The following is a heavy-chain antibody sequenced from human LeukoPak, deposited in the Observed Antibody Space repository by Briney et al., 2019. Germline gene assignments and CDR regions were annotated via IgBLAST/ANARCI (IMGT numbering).Heavy chain of an antibody. CDR1: GGTFSSYA. V-gene: IGHV1-69*05. Sequence: ASVKVSCKASGGTFSSYAISWVRQAPGQGLEWMGGIIPIFGTANYAQKFQGRVTITTDESTSTAYMELSSLRSDDTAVYYCARASILVPAHDYWGQGTLVTVSS. CDR3: ARASILVPAHDY. D-gene: IGHD6-6*01. CDR2: IIPIFGTA. J-gene: IGHJ4*02.